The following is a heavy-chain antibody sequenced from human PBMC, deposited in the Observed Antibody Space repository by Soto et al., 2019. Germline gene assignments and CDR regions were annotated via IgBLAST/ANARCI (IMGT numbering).Heavy chain of an antibody. CDR1: GGSVSSGSYY. CDR2: IYYSGST. V-gene: IGHV4-61*01. J-gene: IGHJ6*02. D-gene: IGHD3-3*01. Sequence: SETLSLTCTVSGGSVSSGSYYWSWIRQPPGKGLEWIGYIYYSGSTNYNPSLKSRVTISVDTSKNQFSLKLSSVTAADTAVYYCERGRSPVYYDFWSGYYNGNYYYYGMDVWGQGTTVTVYS. CDR3: ERGRSPVYYDFWSGYYNGNYYYYGMDV.